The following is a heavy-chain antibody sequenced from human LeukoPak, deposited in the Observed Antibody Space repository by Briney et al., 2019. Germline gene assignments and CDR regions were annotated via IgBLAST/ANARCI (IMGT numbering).Heavy chain of an antibody. Sequence: SVKVSCKAAGGTFSSYAISWGRQAPGQGLEWMGGIIPIFGTANYAKKCQGRDTITTDEFTSTAYKELSSLKSEETAVYYCARGLEDIQWGQGTTVTVSS. V-gene: IGHV1-69*05. CDR1: GGTFSSYA. J-gene: IGHJ4*02. CDR3: ARGLEDIQ. CDR2: IIPIFGTA.